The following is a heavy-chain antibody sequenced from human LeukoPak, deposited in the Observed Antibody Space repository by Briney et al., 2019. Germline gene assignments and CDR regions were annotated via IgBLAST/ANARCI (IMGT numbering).Heavy chain of an antibody. Sequence: QSGRSLRLSCKTSGFSFGEYALSWVRQAPGKGLEWVSYTSSSGSIISYADSVKGRFTISRDNAKNSLYLQMNSLRAEDTAVYYCARDYTNYYYYGMDVWGQGTTVTVSS. CDR1: GFSFGEYA. CDR2: TSSSGSII. CDR3: ARDYTNYYYYGMDV. V-gene: IGHV3-48*03. D-gene: IGHD4-11*01. J-gene: IGHJ6*02.